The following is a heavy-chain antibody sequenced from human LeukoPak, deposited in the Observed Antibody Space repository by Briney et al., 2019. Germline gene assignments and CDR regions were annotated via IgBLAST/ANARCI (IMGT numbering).Heavy chain of an antibody. Sequence: PSETLSLTCAVYGGSFSGYYRSWIRQPPGKGLEWIGEINHSGSTNYNPSLKSRVTISVDTSKNQFSLKLSSVTAADTAVYYCARLIDPVYYYDSSGYYYEDYWGQGTLVTVSS. CDR3: ARLIDPVYYYDSSGYYYEDY. CDR2: INHSGST. CDR1: GGSFSGYY. D-gene: IGHD3-22*01. V-gene: IGHV4-34*01. J-gene: IGHJ4*02.